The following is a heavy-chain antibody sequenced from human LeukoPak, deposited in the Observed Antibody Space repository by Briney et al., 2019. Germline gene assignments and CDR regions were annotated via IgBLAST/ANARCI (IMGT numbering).Heavy chain of an antibody. CDR2: LSSDGVNK. J-gene: IGHJ4*02. V-gene: IGHV3-30*14. CDR3: ARDSSYSSGWDY. Sequence: PGGSLRLSCAASGFTFSSYVMHWVRQTPGKGLEWVAILSSDGVNKRYADAVQGRFTISRDNSKNTLYLQMNSLRAEDTAVYYCARDSSYSSGWDYWGQGTLVTVSS. CDR1: GFTFSSYV. D-gene: IGHD6-19*01.